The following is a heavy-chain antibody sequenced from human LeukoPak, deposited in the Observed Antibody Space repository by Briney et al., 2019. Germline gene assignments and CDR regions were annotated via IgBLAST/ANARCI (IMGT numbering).Heavy chain of an antibody. CDR2: INPNSGGT. J-gene: IGHJ4*02. V-gene: IGHV1-2*02. D-gene: IGHD1-20*01. CDR3: ARLVDITGTEDFDY. CDR1: GYTFTGYY. Sequence: ASVKVSCKASGYTFTGYYMHWVRQAPGQGLEWMGWINPNSGGTNYAQKFQGRVTMTRDTSISTAYMELSRLRSDDTAVYYCARLVDITGTEDFDYWGQGTLVTVSS.